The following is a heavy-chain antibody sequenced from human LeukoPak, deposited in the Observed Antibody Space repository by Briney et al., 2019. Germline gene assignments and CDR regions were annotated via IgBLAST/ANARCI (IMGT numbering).Heavy chain of an antibody. V-gene: IGHV1-18*01. CDR3: ARDVPPGMYDFWSGYYTGFRFDY. D-gene: IGHD3-3*01. CDR1: GYTFASYG. Sequence: GASVKVSCKASGYTFASYGISWVRQAPGQGLEWIGWISAYNGNTNYAQKLQGRVTMTTDTSTSTAYMELRSLRSDDTAVYYCARDVPPGMYDFWSGYYTGFRFDYWGQGTLVTVSS. J-gene: IGHJ4*02. CDR2: ISAYNGNT.